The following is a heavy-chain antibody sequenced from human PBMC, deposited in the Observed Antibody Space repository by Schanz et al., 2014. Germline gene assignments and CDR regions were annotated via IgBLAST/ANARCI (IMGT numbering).Heavy chain of an antibody. CDR3: AKQFLSYYFYGMDV. CDR2: VCYDGSKK. J-gene: IGHJ6*02. V-gene: IGHV3-30*18. Sequence: EQMVESGGGVVQPGGSLRLSCATSGFTFTTFAMTWVRQAPGKGLEWVAVVCYDGSKKYYADSVKGRFTTSRDNSKNTVYLQMDSLRPEDTAVYYCAKQFLSYYFYGMDVWGQGTTVSVSS. CDR1: GFTFTTFA.